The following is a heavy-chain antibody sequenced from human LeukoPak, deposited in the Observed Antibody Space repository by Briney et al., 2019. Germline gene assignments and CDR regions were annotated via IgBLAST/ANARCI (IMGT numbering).Heavy chain of an antibody. CDR3: ARGLAVAAKTPSDY. CDR2: ISGYNGNT. CDR1: GYTFTSYG. V-gene: IGHV1-18*01. J-gene: IGHJ4*02. Sequence: ASVKVSCKASGYTFTSYGISWVRQAPGQGLEWMGWISGYNGNTNYLQKLQGRVTMTTDTSTSTAYMELRSLRSDDTAVYYCARGLAVAAKTPSDYWGQGTLVTVSS. D-gene: IGHD6-19*01.